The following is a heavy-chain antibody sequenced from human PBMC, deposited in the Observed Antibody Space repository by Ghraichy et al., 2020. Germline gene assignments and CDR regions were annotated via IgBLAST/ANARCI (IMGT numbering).Heavy chain of an antibody. CDR1: GFTFNNYA. J-gene: IGHJ4*02. D-gene: IGHD2-2*01. V-gene: IGHV3-33*01. CDR3: VRGSIICSRSGCYFFEY. CDR2: VWHDGGNK. Sequence: GGSLRLSCAASGFTFNNYAMHWVRQAPGKGLEWVAVVWHDGGNKYYADSVKGRFTISRDNSKSMLYLEMSSLRAEDTAIYYCVRGSIICSRSGCYFFEYWRQGTPVTVSA.